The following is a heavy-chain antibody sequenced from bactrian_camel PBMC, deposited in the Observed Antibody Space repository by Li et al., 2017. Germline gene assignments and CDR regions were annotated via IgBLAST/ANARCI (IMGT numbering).Heavy chain of an antibody. V-gene: IGHV3S42*01. CDR1: GYTDTRIC. CDR3: ATNKLGSRVCDSDSRFYY. J-gene: IGHJ4*01. D-gene: IGHD4*01. CDR2: IDGYGTL. Sequence: DVQLVESGGGSVQPGGSLRLSCVASGYTDTRICMAWFRQAPGKEREGVALIDGYGTLTYANSVKGRFTISRDDAKSTLYLQMNSLKPEDTAMYYCATNKLGSRVCDSDSRFYYWGQGTQVTVS.